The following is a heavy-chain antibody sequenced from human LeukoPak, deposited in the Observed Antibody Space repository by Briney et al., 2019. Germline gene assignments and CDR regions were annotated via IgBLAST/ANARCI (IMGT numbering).Heavy chain of an antibody. CDR3: ASDLTSGIAAAGNAWFDP. J-gene: IGHJ5*02. V-gene: IGHV3-74*01. CDR2: INSDGSST. Sequence: GGSLRLSCAASGFTFSSYWMDWVRQAPGKGLWWVSRINSDGSSTSYADSVKGRFTISRDSAKNTLYLQMNSLRAEDTAVYYCASDLTSGIAAAGNAWFDPWGQGTLVTVSS. D-gene: IGHD6-13*01. CDR1: GFTFSSYW.